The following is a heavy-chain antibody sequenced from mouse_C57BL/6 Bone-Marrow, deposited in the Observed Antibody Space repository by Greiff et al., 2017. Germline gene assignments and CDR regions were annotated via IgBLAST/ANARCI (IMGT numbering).Heavy chain of an antibody. CDR3: ESSGPLGRSVDY. D-gene: IGHD4-1*01. V-gene: IGHV1-55*01. J-gene: IGHJ2*01. CDR1: GYTFTSYW. Sequence: QVQLQQSGAEFVKPGASVKMSCKASGYTFTSYWITWVKQRPGQGLEWFGDIYPTSGRTNYNEKFKSKFILKLVTSSNTAYMQLSSLTSEDSAVFCCESSGPLGRSVDYWGQGTPLTVSA. CDR2: IYPTSGRT.